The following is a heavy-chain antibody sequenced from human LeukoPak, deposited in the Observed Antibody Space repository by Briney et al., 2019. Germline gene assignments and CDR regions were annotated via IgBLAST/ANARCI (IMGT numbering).Heavy chain of an antibody. CDR2: IYPGDSDT. Sequence: GESLKISCKGSGYSFTSYWIGWVRQMPGKGLEWMGIIYPGDSDTRYSPSFQGQVTISADKSISTAYLQWSSLKASDTAMYYCARQLAAAPSVGWFDPWGQGTLVTVSS. CDR3: ARQLAAAPSVGWFDP. V-gene: IGHV5-51*01. D-gene: IGHD6-13*01. J-gene: IGHJ5*02. CDR1: GYSFTSYW.